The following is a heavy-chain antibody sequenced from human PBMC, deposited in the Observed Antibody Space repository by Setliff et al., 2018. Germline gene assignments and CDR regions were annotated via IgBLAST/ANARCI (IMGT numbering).Heavy chain of an antibody. D-gene: IGHD1-1*01. Sequence: SETLSLTCDVSGISITSGHYWGWIRQPPGKGLEWIATIYHRGRTYYNPSLDSRVTISLDTSKNQYSLRPRSVTAADTAVYYCASPRRDDLDTPFDAFDLWGQGTKVTVSS. J-gene: IGHJ3*01. CDR2: IYHRGRT. CDR3: ASPRRDDLDTPFDAFDL. V-gene: IGHV4-38-2*01. CDR1: GISITSGHY.